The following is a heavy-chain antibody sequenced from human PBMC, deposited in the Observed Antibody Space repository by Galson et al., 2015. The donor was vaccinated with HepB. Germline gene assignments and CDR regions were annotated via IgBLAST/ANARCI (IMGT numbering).Heavy chain of an antibody. Sequence: SLRLSCAASGFTFSTYGIHWVRQTPGKGLEWVAFIRYDGSNKFYADSVKGRFTISRDNSKNTLYLQMNSLRAEDTAVYYCARDPFPGYSSSLTDYWGQGTLVTVSS. CDR3: ARDPFPGYSSSLTDY. J-gene: IGHJ4*02. CDR1: GFTFSTYG. CDR2: IRYDGSNK. D-gene: IGHD6-13*01. V-gene: IGHV3-30*02.